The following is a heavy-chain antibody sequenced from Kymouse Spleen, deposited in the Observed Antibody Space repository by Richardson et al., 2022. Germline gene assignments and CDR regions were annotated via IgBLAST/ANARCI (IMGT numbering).Heavy chain of an antibody. J-gene: IGHJ6*02. V-gene: IGHV4-31*03. Sequence: QVQLQESGPGLVKPSQTLSLTCTVSGGSISSGGYYWSWIRQHPGKGLEWIGYIYYSGSTYYNPSLKSRVTISVDTSKNQFSLKLSSVTAADTAVYYCARERLDFWSGSYYYYGMDVWGQGTTVTVSS. CDR3: ARERLDFWSGSYYYYGMDV. D-gene: IGHD3-3*01. CDR1: GGSISSGGYY. CDR2: IYYSGST.